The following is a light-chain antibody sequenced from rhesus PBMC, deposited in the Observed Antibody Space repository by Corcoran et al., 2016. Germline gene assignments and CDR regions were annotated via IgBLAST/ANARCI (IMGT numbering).Light chain of an antibody. V-gene: IGKV1-33*02. J-gene: IGKJ3*01. CDR1: QDISNS. Sequence: DIQMSQSPSSLSASVGDKVTITCRASQDISNSLAWYQQKPGKAPKLLMYAVSTLAAGVPSRFSGSRSGPDVTLPINSLQPEDFATYCCQQGYTTPFTFGPGTKLEIK. CDR3: QQGYTTPFT. CDR2: AVS.